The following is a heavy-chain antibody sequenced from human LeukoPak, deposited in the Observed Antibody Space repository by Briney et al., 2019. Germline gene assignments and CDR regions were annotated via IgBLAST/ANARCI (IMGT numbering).Heavy chain of an antibody. Sequence: PSETLSLTCTVSGVSISSGDYYWSWIRQPPGKGLEWIGYIYYSGSTYYNPSLKSRVTISVDTSKNQFSLKLSSVTAADTAVYYCARDQETGTTGAFDIWGQGTMVTVSS. CDR3: ARDQETGTTGAFDI. J-gene: IGHJ3*02. V-gene: IGHV4-30-4*02. D-gene: IGHD1-7*01. CDR1: GVSISSGDYY. CDR2: IYYSGST.